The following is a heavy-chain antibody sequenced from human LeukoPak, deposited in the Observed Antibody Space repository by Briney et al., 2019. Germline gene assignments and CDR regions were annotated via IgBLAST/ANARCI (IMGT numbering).Heavy chain of an antibody. CDR1: GGSISNYY. J-gene: IGHJ4*02. CDR3: ARVKVGLPPVDY. V-gene: IGHV4-59*08. CDR2: FHNSGTS. Sequence: SETLSLTCTVSGGSISNYYWSWIRQPPGKGLEWIGYFHNSGTSTYNPSLKSRVTISVDTSKNQFSLKLSSVTAADTAVYYCARVKVGLPPVDYWGQGTLVTVSS.